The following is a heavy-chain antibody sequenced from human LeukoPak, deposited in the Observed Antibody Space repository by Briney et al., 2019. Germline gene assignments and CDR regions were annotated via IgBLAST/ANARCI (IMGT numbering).Heavy chain of an antibody. J-gene: IGHJ4*02. CDR1: GGSISSSSYY. V-gene: IGHV4-39*01. CDR3: ASPGIATHAGY. D-gene: IGHD6-13*01. CDR2: AYYSGST. Sequence: SETLSLTCTVSGGSISSSSYYWGWIRRPPGKGLEWIGSAYYSGSTYHNPSLKSRVTISVDTSKNQFSLKLSSVTAADTAVYYCASPGIATHAGYWGQGTLVTVSS.